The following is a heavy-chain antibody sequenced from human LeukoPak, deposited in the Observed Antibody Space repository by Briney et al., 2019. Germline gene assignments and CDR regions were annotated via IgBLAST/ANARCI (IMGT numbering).Heavy chain of an antibody. CDR3: ARGSGTSWFDY. Sequence: ASVKVSCKASGYTFTANYMHWVGQAPGQGLEWMGWINPRSGGTNYGEKFRGRVTMTRDTSITTAYMELSSLRFDDTAVYYCARGSGTSWFDYWGQGTLVTVSS. V-gene: IGHV1-2*02. D-gene: IGHD2-2*01. CDR1: GYTFTANY. J-gene: IGHJ4*02. CDR2: INPRSGGT.